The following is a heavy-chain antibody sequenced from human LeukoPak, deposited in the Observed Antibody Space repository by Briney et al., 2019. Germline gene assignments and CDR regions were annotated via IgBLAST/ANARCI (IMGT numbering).Heavy chain of an antibody. CDR1: GFTFSRDW. CDR3: ARDGTGFDY. J-gene: IGHJ4*02. V-gene: IGHV3-7*01. CDR2: VKQDGIET. D-gene: IGHD2-8*02. Sequence: PGGSLRLSCVASGFTFSRDWMSWVRQAPGQGLEWVASVKQDGIETQYLDSVKGRFTISRDNAKNSVYLQMNSLRVEDTAVYYCARDGTGFDYWGQGTLVTVSS.